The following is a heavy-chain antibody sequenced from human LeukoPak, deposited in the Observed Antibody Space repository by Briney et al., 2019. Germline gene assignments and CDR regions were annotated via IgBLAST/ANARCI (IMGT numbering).Heavy chain of an antibody. V-gene: IGHV1-69*13. CDR3: AREGGGSYDSSGYYSFDY. D-gene: IGHD3-22*01. J-gene: IGHJ4*02. CDR1: GGTFSSYA. CDR2: IIPIFGTA. Sequence: SVKVSCKASGGTFSSYAISWVRQAPGQGLEWMGGIIPIFGTANYAQKFQGRVTITADESTSTAYMELRSLRSDDTAVYYCAREGGGSYDSSGYYSFDYWGQGTLVTVPS.